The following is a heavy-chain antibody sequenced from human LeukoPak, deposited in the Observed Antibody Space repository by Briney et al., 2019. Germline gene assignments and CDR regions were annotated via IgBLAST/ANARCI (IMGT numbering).Heavy chain of an antibody. D-gene: IGHD4-17*01. Sequence: GASVKVSCKASGYTFTNYYMHWVRQAPGQGLEWMGIINPSGGSTNYAQKFQGRVTMTRDTSTSTVYMELSSLRSEDTAVYYCARDGLMDYGDYSWFDPWGQGTLVTVSS. V-gene: IGHV1-46*01. CDR3: ARDGLMDYGDYSWFDP. CDR1: GYTFTNYY. J-gene: IGHJ5*02. CDR2: INPSGGST.